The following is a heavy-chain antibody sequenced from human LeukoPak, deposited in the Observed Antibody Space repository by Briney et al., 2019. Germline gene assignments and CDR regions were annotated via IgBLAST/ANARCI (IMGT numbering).Heavy chain of an antibody. CDR3: ARGGVTISPRYYYGMDV. Sequence: SETLSLTCAVYGGSFSGYYWSWIRQPPGKGLEWIGEINHSGSTNYNPSLKSRVTISVDTSKNQFSLKLSSVTAADTAVYYFARGGVTISPRYYYGMDVWGKGTTVTVSS. CDR2: INHSGST. J-gene: IGHJ6*04. D-gene: IGHD3-9*01. V-gene: IGHV4-34*01. CDR1: GGSFSGYY.